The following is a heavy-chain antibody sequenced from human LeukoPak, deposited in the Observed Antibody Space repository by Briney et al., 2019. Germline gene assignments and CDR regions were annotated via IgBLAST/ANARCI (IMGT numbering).Heavy chain of an antibody. CDR2: ISGSGGST. D-gene: IGHD6-19*01. V-gene: IGHV3-23*01. CDR1: GFTFSSYA. J-gene: IGHJ5*02. Sequence: PGGSLRLSCAASGFTFSSYAMSWVRQAPGKGLEWVSAISGSGGSTYYADSVKGRFTISRDNSKNTLYLQMNSLRAEDTAVYYCPSRKPGSGWYWFDPWGQGTLVTVSS. CDR3: PSRKPGSGWYWFDP.